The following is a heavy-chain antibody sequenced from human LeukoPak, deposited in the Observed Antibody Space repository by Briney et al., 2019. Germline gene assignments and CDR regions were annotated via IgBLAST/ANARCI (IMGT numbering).Heavy chain of an antibody. Sequence: ASVKVSCKASGYTFTSYYMHWVRQAPGQGLEWMGWINPNSGGTNYAQKFQGRVTMTRDTSISTAYMELSRLRSDDTAVYYCARGVPAAINYYYYMDVWGKGTTVTVSS. D-gene: IGHD2-2*01. V-gene: IGHV1-2*02. CDR1: GYTFTSYY. CDR2: INPNSGGT. CDR3: ARGVPAAINYYYYMDV. J-gene: IGHJ6*03.